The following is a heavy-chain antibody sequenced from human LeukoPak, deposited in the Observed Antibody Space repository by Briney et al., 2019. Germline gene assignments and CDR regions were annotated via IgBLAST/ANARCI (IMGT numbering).Heavy chain of an antibody. CDR3: AREGSDILTGYYRWEGADY. D-gene: IGHD3-9*01. V-gene: IGHV1-2*02. CDR1: GYTFTCYY. CDR2: INPNSGGT. J-gene: IGHJ4*02. Sequence: ASVKVSCKASGYTFTCYYMHWVRQAPGQGLEWMGWINPNSGGTNYAQKFQGRVTMTRDTSISTAYMELSRLRSDDTAVYYCAREGSDILTGYYRWEGADYWGQGTLVTVSS.